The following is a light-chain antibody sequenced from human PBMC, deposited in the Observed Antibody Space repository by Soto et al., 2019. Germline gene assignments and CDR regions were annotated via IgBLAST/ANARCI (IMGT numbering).Light chain of an antibody. CDR1: SSNFGSNT. CDR2: SDD. J-gene: IGLJ3*02. V-gene: IGLV1-44*01. CDR3: ASWVDSLNVWV. Sequence: QSVLTQSPSASGTPGQRVTISCSGSSSNFGSNTVSWYQHLPGATPKLLIYSDDHRPSGVTDRFSGSKSGTSASLAISGLQYEDEEDYYCASWVDSLNVWVFGGGTKLTVL.